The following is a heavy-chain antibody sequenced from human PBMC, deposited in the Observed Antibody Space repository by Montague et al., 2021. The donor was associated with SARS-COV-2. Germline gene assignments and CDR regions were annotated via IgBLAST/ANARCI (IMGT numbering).Heavy chain of an antibody. D-gene: IGHD1-26*01. J-gene: IGHJ5*01. CDR2: VNPSGSS. CDR3: ARGKVGATTGWFDS. Sequence: SETLSLTCAVYGASFTGYYWTWIRQPPGKGLEWIGEVNPSGSSNHNPSLKRRVDTSVDTSKKQFSLKLTSVTAADTAVYYCARGKVGATTGWFDSWGQGTLVTVSS. CDR1: GASFTGYY. V-gene: IGHV4-34*01.